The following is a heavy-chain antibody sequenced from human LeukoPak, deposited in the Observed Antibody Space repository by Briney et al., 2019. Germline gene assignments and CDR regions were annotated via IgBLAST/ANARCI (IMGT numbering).Heavy chain of an antibody. V-gene: IGHV1-46*01. J-gene: IGHJ6*02. CDR1: GYTFTSYY. D-gene: IGHD1-1*01. CDR3: AKDSGTSPDYYGMDV. Sequence: EASVKVSCKASGYTFTSYYMHWVRKAPAQGLEWMGIINTCCGSRSYSQNFQDRLTIIRDTSSNNVYMQQSSLRSEAAAVYYCAKDSGTSPDYYGMDVWGQGTTVTVSS. CDR2: INTCCGSR.